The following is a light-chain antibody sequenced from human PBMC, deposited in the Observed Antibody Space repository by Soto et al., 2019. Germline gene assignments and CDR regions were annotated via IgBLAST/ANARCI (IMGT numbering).Light chain of an antibody. CDR1: SSDVGGYNF. Sequence: QSVLNQPASVSGSPGQSIPISCTGTSSDVGGYNFVSWYQQYPGKAPKLIIFDVSNRPSGVSDRFSGSKSGDTASLTISGLHTEDEADYYCNSYTSSSRPNYVFGTGTKVTVL. CDR2: DVS. J-gene: IGLJ1*01. V-gene: IGLV2-14*01. CDR3: NSYTSSSRPNYV.